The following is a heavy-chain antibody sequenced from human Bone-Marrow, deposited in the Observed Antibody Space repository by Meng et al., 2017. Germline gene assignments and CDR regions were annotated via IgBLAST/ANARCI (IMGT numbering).Heavy chain of an antibody. CDR3: ARDNPGYYGSGSYLY. V-gene: IGHV1-18*01. CDR2: ISAYNGNT. Sequence: ASVKVFCKASGYTFTSYGISWVRQAPGQGLEWMGWISAYNGNTNYAQKLQGRVTMTTDTSTSTAYMELRSLRSDDTAVYYCARDNPGYYGSGSYLYWGQGTLVTVSS. D-gene: IGHD3-10*01. J-gene: IGHJ4*02. CDR1: GYTFTSYG.